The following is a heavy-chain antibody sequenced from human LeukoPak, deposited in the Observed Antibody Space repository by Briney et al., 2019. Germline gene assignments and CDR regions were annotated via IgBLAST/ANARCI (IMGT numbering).Heavy chain of an antibody. CDR2: IYPGDSDT. J-gene: IGHJ4*02. Sequence: PGETLKISCKASGYSFATFWIGWVRQMPGKGPEWMGVIYPGDSDTVYSLSFQGRVTISVDKSINTAYLHWGSLEASDTAMYYCVRSTDYGVLNAYVDYWGQGTLVTVSS. CDR3: VRSTDYGVLNAYVDY. D-gene: IGHD4-17*01. V-gene: IGHV5-51*01. CDR1: GYSFATFW.